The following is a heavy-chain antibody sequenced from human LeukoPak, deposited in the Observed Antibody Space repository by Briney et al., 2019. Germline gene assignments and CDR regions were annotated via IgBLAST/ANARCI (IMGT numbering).Heavy chain of an antibody. CDR1: GDSVSSNSAA. J-gene: IGHJ6*02. V-gene: IGHV6-1*01. CDR2: TYYRSKWYN. CDR3: ARDFSYYYGSGSSMAPYYYYGMDV. Sequence: SQTLSLTCAISGDSVSSNSAAWNWIRQSPSRGLEWLGRTYYRSKWYNDYAVSVKSRITINPDTSKNQFSLQLNSVTPEDTAVYYCARDFSYYYGSGSSMAPYYYYGMDVWGQGTTVTVSS. D-gene: IGHD3-10*01.